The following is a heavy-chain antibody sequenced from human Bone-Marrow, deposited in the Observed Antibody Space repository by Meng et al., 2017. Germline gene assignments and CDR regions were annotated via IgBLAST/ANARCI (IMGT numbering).Heavy chain of an antibody. Sequence: VQLVQSGPEVKMPGASVKVSCKASGYTFTSDGSSWVRQAPGQGLEWMGWISAYNGNTNYAQKLQGRVTMTTDTSTSTAYMELRSLRSDDTAVYYCARDGRNSGSNTAIDYWGQGTLVTVSS. D-gene: IGHD1-26*01. CDR2: ISAYNGNT. J-gene: IGHJ4*02. CDR3: ARDGRNSGSNTAIDY. CDR1: GYTFTSDG. V-gene: IGHV1-18*01.